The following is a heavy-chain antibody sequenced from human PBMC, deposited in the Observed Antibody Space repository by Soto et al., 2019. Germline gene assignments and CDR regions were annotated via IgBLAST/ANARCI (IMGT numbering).Heavy chain of an antibody. J-gene: IGHJ4*02. D-gene: IGHD3-22*01. CDR1: GFNLANYA. CDR2: IRGETNGGTA. Sequence: PGGSLRLSCTGSGFNLANYALTWVRQSPGKGLEWVGFIRGETNGGTADYAASLKGRITISRDDSKSIAYLEINSLQTEDTAVYYCTRYYYESSGYYVYWGQGTLVTVSS. V-gene: IGHV3-49*04. CDR3: TRYYYESSGYYVY.